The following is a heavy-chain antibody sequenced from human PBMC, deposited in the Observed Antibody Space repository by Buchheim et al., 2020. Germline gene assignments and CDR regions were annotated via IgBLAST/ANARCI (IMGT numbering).Heavy chain of an antibody. CDR1: GFTFSSYG. D-gene: IGHD3-10*01. V-gene: IGHV3-30*03. CDR3: AGGGGFDY. J-gene: IGHJ4*02. CDR2: ISYDGSNK. Sequence: QVQLVESGGGVVQPGRSLRLSCAASGFTFSSYGMHWVRQAPGKGLEGVAVISYDGSNKYYADSVKGRFTISRDNSKNTLYLQMNSLRAEDTAVYYCAGGGGFDYWGQGTL.